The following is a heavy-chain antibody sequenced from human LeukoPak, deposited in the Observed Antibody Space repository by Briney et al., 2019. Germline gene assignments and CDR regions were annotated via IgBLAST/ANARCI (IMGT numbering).Heavy chain of an antibody. D-gene: IGHD2-15*01. V-gene: IGHV3-30-3*01. J-gene: IGHJ4*02. CDR3: ARDRGYTRTNSGGYPVFDL. CDR1: GFTFSSYA. Sequence: GRSLRLSCAASGFTFSSYAMHWVRQAPGKGLEWVAVISYDGSNKYYADSVKGRFTISRDNSKNTLYLQMNSLRAEDTAVYYCARDRGYTRTNSGGYPVFDLWGQGTLVTVSS. CDR2: ISYDGSNK.